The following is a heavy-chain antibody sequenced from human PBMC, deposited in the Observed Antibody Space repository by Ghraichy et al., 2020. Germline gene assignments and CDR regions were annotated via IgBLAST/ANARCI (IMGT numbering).Heavy chain of an antibody. J-gene: IGHJ6*02. D-gene: IGHD3-3*01. Sequence: GGSLRLSCAASGFTFSSYWMSWVRQAPGKGLEWVANIKQDGSEKYYVDSVKGRFTISRDNAKNSLYLQMNSLRAEDTAVYYCARDKSITIFGVVVENGMDVWGQGTTVTVSS. CDR2: IKQDGSEK. V-gene: IGHV3-7*03. CDR1: GFTFSSYW. CDR3: ARDKSITIFGVVVENGMDV.